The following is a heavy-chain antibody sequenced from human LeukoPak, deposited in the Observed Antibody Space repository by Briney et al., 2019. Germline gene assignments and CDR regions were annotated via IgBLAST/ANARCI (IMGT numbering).Heavy chain of an antibody. J-gene: IGHJ4*02. CDR3: AREYYGDHVPQVDY. D-gene: IGHD4-17*01. Sequence: PGGSLRLSCAASGFTFSSYWMSWVRQAPGKGLEWVANIKQDGSEKYYVDSVKGRFTISRDNAKNSLYLQMNSLRAEDTAVYYCAREYYGDHVPQVDYWGQGTLVTVSS. CDR2: IKQDGSEK. V-gene: IGHV3-7*01. CDR1: GFTFSSYW.